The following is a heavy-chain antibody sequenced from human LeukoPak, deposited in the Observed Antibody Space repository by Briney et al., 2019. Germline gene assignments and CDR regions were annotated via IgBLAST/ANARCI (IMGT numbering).Heavy chain of an antibody. CDR2: ISGSGNSP. V-gene: IGHV3-23*01. CDR1: GFTFTSHA. J-gene: IGHJ4*02. Sequence: PGGSLRLSCATSGFTFTSHAMSWVRQAPGKGLQWVSAISGSGNSPYYADSVKGRFTISRDNSKNILYLQMNSLTVEDTAIYYCARDLSGSYCLDFWDQGTLVTVSS. D-gene: IGHD1-26*01. CDR3: ARDLSGSYCLDF.